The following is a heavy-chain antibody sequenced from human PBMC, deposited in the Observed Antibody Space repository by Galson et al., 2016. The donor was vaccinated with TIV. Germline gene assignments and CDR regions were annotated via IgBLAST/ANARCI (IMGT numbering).Heavy chain of an antibody. J-gene: IGHJ4*02. CDR2: IFYSGST. V-gene: IGHV4-30-4*08. CDR1: GGSISSGDYY. Sequence: LSLTCTVSGGSISSGDYYWSWIRQPPGKGLEWIGYIFYSGSTAYNSALRSRLTISIDTSKNQFSLRLTSVTAADTAVYYCARGVTDYYDSSGFSPNFDYWGQGALVTVSS. CDR3: ARGVTDYYDSSGFSPNFDY. D-gene: IGHD3-22*01.